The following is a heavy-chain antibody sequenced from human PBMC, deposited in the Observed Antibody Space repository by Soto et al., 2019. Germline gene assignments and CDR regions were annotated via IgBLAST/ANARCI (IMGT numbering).Heavy chain of an antibody. Sequence: GGSLRLSCAASGFTFSRYSMNWVRQAPGKGLEWVSSISSSSSYIYYADSVKGRFTISRDNAKSSLFLQMNNLRAEDTAVYYCAREVLTRSTGTDSWGQGTLVTVSS. D-gene: IGHD3-9*01. V-gene: IGHV3-21*01. CDR1: GFTFSRYS. CDR3: AREVLTRSTGTDS. CDR2: ISSSSSYI. J-gene: IGHJ4*02.